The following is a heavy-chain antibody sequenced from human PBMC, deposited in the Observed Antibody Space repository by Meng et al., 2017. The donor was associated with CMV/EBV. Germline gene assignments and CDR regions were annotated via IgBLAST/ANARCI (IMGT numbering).Heavy chain of an antibody. V-gene: IGHV1-18*01. CDR2: ISAYNGNT. Sequence: ASVKVSCKASGYTFTSYGISWVLQAPGQGLEWMGWISAYNGNTNYAQKLQGRVTMTTDTSTSTAYMELRSLRSDDTAVYYCARGGFLEWLTHYYYYGMDVWGQGTTVTVSS. CDR1: GYTFTSYG. CDR3: ARGGFLEWLTHYYYYGMDV. D-gene: IGHD3-3*01. J-gene: IGHJ6*02.